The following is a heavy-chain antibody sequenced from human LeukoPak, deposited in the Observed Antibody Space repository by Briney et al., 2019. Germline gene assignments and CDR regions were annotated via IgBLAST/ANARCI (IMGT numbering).Heavy chain of an antibody. CDR2: ISSSSSYI. Sequence: SGRSLRLSCAASGFTFSSYSMNWVRQAPGKGLEWVSSISSSSSYIYYADSVKGRFTISRDNAKNSLYLQMNSLRAEDTAVYYCARDRCSSTSCPAPRVFDYWGQGTLVTVSS. J-gene: IGHJ4*02. CDR1: GFTFSSYS. CDR3: ARDRCSSTSCPAPRVFDY. V-gene: IGHV3-21*01. D-gene: IGHD2-2*01.